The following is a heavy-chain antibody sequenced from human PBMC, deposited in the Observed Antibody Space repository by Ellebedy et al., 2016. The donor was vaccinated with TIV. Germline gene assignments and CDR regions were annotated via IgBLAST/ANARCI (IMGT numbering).Heavy chain of an antibody. CDR3: ARQTTYTGTSNYYYDFDS. CDR2: IYPDDSDT. J-gene: IGHJ4*02. Sequence: GESLKISCKGSGYNFTTHWIGWARQMPGKGLEWMGIIYPDDSDTRYNPSSQGQVTMSVDKAISTAYLQWSSLKASDSVMYYCARQTTYTGTSNYYYDFDSWGQGTLVTVSS. D-gene: IGHD3-10*01. V-gene: IGHV5-51*01. CDR1: GYNFTTHW.